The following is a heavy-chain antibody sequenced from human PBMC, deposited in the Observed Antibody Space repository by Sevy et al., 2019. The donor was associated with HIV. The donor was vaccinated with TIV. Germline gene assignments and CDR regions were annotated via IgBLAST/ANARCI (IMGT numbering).Heavy chain of an antibody. CDR1: GYSISSGYW. CDR3: ASHDWGREDY. CDR2: IHHSGST. D-gene: IGHD7-27*01. J-gene: IGHJ4*02. Sequence: SETLSLTCAVSGYSISSGYWWDWFRRPPEKGLEWIGAIHHSGSTQYNPSLKSRVTISADTSKNHFSLRLSSMTAADTAVYYCASHDWGREDYWGQGTLVTVSS. V-gene: IGHV4-38-2*01.